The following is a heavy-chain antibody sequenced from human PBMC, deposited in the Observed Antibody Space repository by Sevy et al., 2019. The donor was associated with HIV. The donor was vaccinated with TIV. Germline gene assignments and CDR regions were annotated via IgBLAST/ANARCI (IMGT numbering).Heavy chain of an antibody. Sequence: GGSLRLSCAASGFTFSNAWMSWVRQAPGKGLEWVGRIKSKTDGGTTDYAAPVKGRFTISRDDSKNTLYLQMNSLKTEEAALYYCTTATLPYCSGGSCYSFDYWGQGTLVTVSS. CDR1: GFTFSNAW. D-gene: IGHD2-15*01. J-gene: IGHJ4*02. CDR2: IKSKTDGGTT. V-gene: IGHV3-15*01. CDR3: TTATLPYCSGGSCYSFDY.